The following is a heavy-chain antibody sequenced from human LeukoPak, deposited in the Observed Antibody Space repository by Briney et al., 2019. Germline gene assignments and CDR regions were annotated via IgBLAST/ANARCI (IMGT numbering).Heavy chain of an antibody. CDR1: GGSISSSSYY. Sequence: SETLSLTCTVSGGSISSSSYYWGWIRQPPGKGLEWIGNIYYSGSTYYNPSLKSRVTISVDTSKNQFSLKLSSVSAEDTALYYCARERLGGSYYRPVDYWGQGTLVTVSS. CDR3: ARERLGGSYYRPVDY. J-gene: IGHJ4*02. V-gene: IGHV4-39*02. D-gene: IGHD1-26*01. CDR2: IYYSGST.